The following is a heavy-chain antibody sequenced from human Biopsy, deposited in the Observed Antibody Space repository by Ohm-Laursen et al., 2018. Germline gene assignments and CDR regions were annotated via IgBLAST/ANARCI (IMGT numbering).Heavy chain of an antibody. CDR1: GGSISSYY. CDR2: IYYTGST. V-gene: IGHV4-59*12. CDR3: ARGDYFDSNGYFWFDP. D-gene: IGHD3-22*01. Sequence: TLSLTCTVSGGSISSYYWSWIRQPPGKGLEWIGYIYYTGSTNYNPSLKSRVTISVDTSMNHLPLKLNSVTAADTAVYYCARGDYFDSNGYFWFDPWGQGTLVTVSS. J-gene: IGHJ5*02.